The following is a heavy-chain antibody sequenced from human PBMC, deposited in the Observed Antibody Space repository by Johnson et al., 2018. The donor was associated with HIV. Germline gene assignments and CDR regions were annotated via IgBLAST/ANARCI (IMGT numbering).Heavy chain of an antibody. CDR1: GFTFSSYA. CDR2: IRYDGSNR. V-gene: IGHV3-30*02. Sequence: QVQLVESGGGVVQPGRSLRLSCAASGFTFSSYAFHWVRQAPAKGLEWVAFIRYDGSNRYYADSVKGRFTISRDNSKNTLYLQMNSPRAEDTAVYYCAKRGSTMIGRAGAFDIWGQGTMVTVSP. CDR3: AKRGSTMIGRAGAFDI. D-gene: IGHD3-22*01. J-gene: IGHJ3*02.